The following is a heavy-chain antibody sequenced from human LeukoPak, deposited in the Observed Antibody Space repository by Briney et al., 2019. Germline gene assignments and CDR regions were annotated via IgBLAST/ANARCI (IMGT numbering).Heavy chain of an antibody. Sequence: GGSLRLSCAASGFTFSSNYMSWVRQAPGKGLEWVSVIYSGGSTYYADSVKGRFTISSDKNTLYLQMNSLRAEGTAVYYCARDSVVTPTPALWYWGQGTLVTVSS. CDR1: GFTFSSNY. J-gene: IGHJ4*02. CDR3: ARDSVVTPTPALWY. V-gene: IGHV3-66*01. D-gene: IGHD2-21*02. CDR2: IYSGGST.